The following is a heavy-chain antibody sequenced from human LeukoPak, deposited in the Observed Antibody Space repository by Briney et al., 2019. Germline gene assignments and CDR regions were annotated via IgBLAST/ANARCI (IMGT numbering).Heavy chain of an antibody. J-gene: IGHJ2*01. CDR1: GFTFSNYA. CDR2: FSGSGGST. D-gene: IGHD6-13*01. V-gene: IGHV3-23*01. Sequence: PGGSLRLSCAASGFTFSNYAMSWVRQAPGKGLEWVSAFSGSGGSTYYADSVKGRFTISRDNSKNTLYLQMNSLRAGDTAVYYCARAAYSSTWYSRYFDLWGRGTLVTVSS. CDR3: ARAAYSSTWYSRYFDL.